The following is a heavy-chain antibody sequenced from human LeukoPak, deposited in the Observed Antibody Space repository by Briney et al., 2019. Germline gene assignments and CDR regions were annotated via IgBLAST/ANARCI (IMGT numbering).Heavy chain of an antibody. CDR2: IYYSGST. J-gene: IGHJ6*03. CDR3: ARGYGYYMDV. Sequence: SETLSLTCTVSGGSISGHYWSWVRQPPGKGLEWIGYIYYSGSTTYNPSLESRVTISVDTSMNQFSLKLSSVTAADTAVYYCARGYGYYMDVWGKGTTVTVSS. CDR1: GGSISGHY. V-gene: IGHV4-59*11. D-gene: IGHD1-1*01.